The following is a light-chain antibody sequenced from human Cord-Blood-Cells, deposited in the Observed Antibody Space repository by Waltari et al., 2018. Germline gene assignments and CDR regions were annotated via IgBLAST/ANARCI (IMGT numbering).Light chain of an antibody. V-gene: IGLV2-14*01. Sequence: QSALTQPASVSGSPGQSITIPCTGTSSDAGGYNYVSWYQQHPGKAPQLMIYEVSNRPSGVSHCFCGSKSGTTASLTISGLQAEDEAYYYCSSDTSSSTLVFGGGTKLTVL. CDR1: SSDAGGYNY. CDR3: SSDTSSSTLV. CDR2: EVS. J-gene: IGLJ3*02.